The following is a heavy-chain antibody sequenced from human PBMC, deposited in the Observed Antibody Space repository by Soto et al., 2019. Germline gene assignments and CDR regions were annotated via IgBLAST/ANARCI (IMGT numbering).Heavy chain of an antibody. J-gene: IGHJ6*02. CDR3: ARDTPQTVTTEGHYYYYGMDV. Sequence: ASVKVSCKASGYSFTSYTMHWVRQAPGQRLEWMGWINAGNGNTKYSQKFQGRVTITRDTSTSTVYMELSSLRSEDTAVYYCARDTPQTVTTEGHYYYYGMDVWGQGTTVTVSS. D-gene: IGHD4-17*01. V-gene: IGHV1-3*01. CDR1: GYSFTSYT. CDR2: INAGNGNT.